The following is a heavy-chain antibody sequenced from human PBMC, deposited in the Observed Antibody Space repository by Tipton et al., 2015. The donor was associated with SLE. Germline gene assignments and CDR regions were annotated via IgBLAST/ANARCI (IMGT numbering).Heavy chain of an antibody. Sequence: TLSLTCTVSGGSINSYYWSWIRQPAGKGLEWIGRVYSSGSTNFNPSLKSRVTMSVDTSRNQFSLRLSSVAAADTAVYYCARDQSSGWPYSFDYWGQGILVTVSS. CDR2: VYSSGST. CDR3: ARDQSSGWPYSFDY. D-gene: IGHD6-19*01. V-gene: IGHV4-4*07. CDR1: GGSINSYY. J-gene: IGHJ4*02.